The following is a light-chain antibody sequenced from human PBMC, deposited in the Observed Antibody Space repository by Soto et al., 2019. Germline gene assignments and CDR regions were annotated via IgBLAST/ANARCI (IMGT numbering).Light chain of an antibody. CDR2: KAS. J-gene: IGKJ1*01. V-gene: IGKV1-5*03. Sequence: IQIPQSPSPLSAAVGDRVTITSLASQYISTWLAWYQQKPGKAPKLPTYKASSLESGVPSSLSGSGSGTEFALTISRLQRDDCANYYCQHYNRERTCGQGTKVQIK. CDR3: QHYNRERT. CDR1: QYISTW.